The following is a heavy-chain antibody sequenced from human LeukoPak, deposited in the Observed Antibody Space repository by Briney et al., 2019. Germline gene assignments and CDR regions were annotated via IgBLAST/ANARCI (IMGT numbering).Heavy chain of an antibody. D-gene: IGHD1-26*01. CDR2: IYHSGST. J-gene: IGHJ4*02. CDR1: GYSISSGYY. CDR3: AGIIVGATSYDY. V-gene: IGHV4-38-2*02. Sequence: PSETLSLTCTVSGYSISSGYYWGWIRQPPGKGLEWIGSIYHSGSTYYNPSLKSRVTISVDTSKNQISLKLSSVTAADTAVYYCAGIIVGATSYDYWGQGTLVTVSS.